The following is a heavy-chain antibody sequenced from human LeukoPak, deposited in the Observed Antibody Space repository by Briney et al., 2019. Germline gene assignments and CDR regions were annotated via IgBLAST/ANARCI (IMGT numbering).Heavy chain of an antibody. D-gene: IGHD3-22*01. V-gene: IGHV3-7*01. J-gene: IGHJ4*02. CDR2: IKQDGSEK. Sequence: GGSLRLSCAASGFTFSSYSMNWVRQAPGKGLEWVANIKQDGSEKYYVDSVKGRFTISRDNAKNSLYLQMNSLRAEDTAVYYCARDMDYYDSSGCFDYWGQGTLVTVSS. CDR1: GFTFSSYS. CDR3: ARDMDYYDSSGCFDY.